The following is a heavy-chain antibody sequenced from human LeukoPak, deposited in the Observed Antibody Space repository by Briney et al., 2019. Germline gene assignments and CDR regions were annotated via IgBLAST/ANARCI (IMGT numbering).Heavy chain of an antibody. CDR2: IRYDGSNK. D-gene: IGHD2-8*01. CDR1: GFTFSSYG. Sequence: GGSLRLSCAASGFTFSSYGMHWVRQAPDKGLEWVAFIRYDGSNKYYADSVKGRFTISRDNSKNTLYLQMNSLRAEDTAVYYCARDRGTNGVCHEWGQGTLVTVSS. J-gene: IGHJ4*02. V-gene: IGHV3-30*02. CDR3: ARDRGTNGVCHE.